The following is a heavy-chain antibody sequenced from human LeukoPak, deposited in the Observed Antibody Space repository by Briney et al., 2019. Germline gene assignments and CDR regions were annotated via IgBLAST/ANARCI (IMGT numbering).Heavy chain of an antibody. D-gene: IGHD3-16*01. CDR1: GNSFTTHW. CDR3: ARLASVSWGIYPRYMDI. V-gene: IGHV5-51*01. Sequence: GESLKISCKGSGNSFTTHWIGWVRQQPGKGLEWMGIIYVGDSDTRYSPAFQGQVTISADKSISTAYLQRSSLKASDTAMYYCARLASVSWGIYPRYMDIWGKGTTVTVSS. J-gene: IGHJ6*03. CDR2: IYVGDSDT.